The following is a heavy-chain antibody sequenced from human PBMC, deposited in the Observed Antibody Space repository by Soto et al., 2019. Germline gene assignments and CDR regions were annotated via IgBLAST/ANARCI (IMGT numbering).Heavy chain of an antibody. V-gene: IGHV4-34*01. D-gene: IGHD3-3*02. Sequence: SETLSLTCAVYGGSFSGYYWGWIRQPPGKGLEWIGETNPGGSTNYNPSLKSRVTISVDTSKNQFSLKLSSVTAADTAVYYCARGLSFSGYYYYMDVWGKGTTVTVSS. J-gene: IGHJ6*03. CDR1: GGSFSGYY. CDR2: TNPGGST. CDR3: ARGLSFSGYYYYMDV.